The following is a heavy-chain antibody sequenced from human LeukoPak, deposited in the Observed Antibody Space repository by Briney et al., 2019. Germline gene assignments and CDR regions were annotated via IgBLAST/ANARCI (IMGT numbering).Heavy chain of an antibody. CDR3: ARTGGDFYFYYYMDV. V-gene: IGHV4-39*07. CDR1: GGSISSSSYY. D-gene: IGHD3-10*01. J-gene: IGHJ6*03. Sequence: SETLSLTCTVSGGSISSSSYYWGWIRQPPGKGLEWIGSIYYSGSTYYNPSLKSRVTISVDTSKNQFSLKLSSVTAADTAVYYCARTGGDFYFYYYMDVWGKGTTVTVSS. CDR2: IYYSGST.